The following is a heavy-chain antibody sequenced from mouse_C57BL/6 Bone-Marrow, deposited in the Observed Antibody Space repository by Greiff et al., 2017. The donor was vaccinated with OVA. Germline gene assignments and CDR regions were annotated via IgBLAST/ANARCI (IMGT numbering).Heavy chain of an antibody. D-gene: IGHD6-5*01. Sequence: VKLMESDAELVKPGASVKISCKVSGYTFTDHTIHWMKQRPEQGLEWIGYIYPRDGSTKYNEKFKGKATLTADKSSSTAYMQLNSLTSEDSAVYFCARVEGSYDYYAMDYWGQGTSVTVSS. CDR3: ARVEGSYDYYAMDY. V-gene: IGHV1-78*01. CDR2: IYPRDGST. CDR1: GYTFTDHT. J-gene: IGHJ4*01.